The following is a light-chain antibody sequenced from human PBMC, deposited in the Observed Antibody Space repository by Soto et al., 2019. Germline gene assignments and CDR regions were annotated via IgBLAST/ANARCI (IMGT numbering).Light chain of an antibody. J-gene: IGKJ1*01. V-gene: IGKV3-15*01. CDR3: QQYNNWPPDRT. CDR2: GAS. CDR1: QNVSSN. Sequence: EIVMPQSPATLSVSPGERATLSCRASQNVSSNLAWYQQKPGQAPRLLIYGASTRATGIPARFSGSGSGTEFTLTISSLQSEDFAIYFCQQYNNWPPDRTFGQGTKLEIK.